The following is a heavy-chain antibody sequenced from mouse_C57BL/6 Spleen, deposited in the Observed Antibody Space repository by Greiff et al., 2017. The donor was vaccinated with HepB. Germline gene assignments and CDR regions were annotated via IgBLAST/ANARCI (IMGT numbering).Heavy chain of an antibody. CDR1: GYAFSSSW. Sequence: QVQLQQSGPELVKPGASVKISCKASGYAFSSSWMIWVKQRPGKGLEWIGRIYPGDGDTNYNGKFKGKATLTADKASSTAYMQLSSLTSEDSAVYFCARAAMDYWGQGTSVTVSS. V-gene: IGHV1-82*01. J-gene: IGHJ4*01. CDR3: ARAAMDY. CDR2: IYPGDGDT.